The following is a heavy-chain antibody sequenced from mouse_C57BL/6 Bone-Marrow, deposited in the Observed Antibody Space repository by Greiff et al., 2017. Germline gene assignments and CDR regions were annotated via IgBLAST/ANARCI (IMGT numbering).Heavy chain of an antibody. D-gene: IGHD2-2*01. CDR2: IDPANGNT. J-gene: IGHJ3*01. CDR3: VYYGYDGAY. V-gene: IGHV14-3*01. CDR1: GFNFKNTY. Sequence: VQLQQSVAELVRPGASVKLSCTASGFNFKNTYMHWVKQRPEQGLEWIGRIDPANGNTKYSPKFQGKATITADTSSNTAYLQLSSLTSEDTAIYYCVYYGYDGAYWGQGTLVTVSA.